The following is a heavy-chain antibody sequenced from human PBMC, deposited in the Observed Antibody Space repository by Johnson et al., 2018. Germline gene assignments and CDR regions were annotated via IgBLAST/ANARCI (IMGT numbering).Heavy chain of an antibody. Sequence: VQLVESGGGLVKPGGSLRLSCAASGFTFSSYAMTWVRQAPGKGLEWVSAISGSGGSTYYADSVKGRFPISRDNSKNTLYLQMNSLRAEATVVSYCARGAGVSGYYSYSYAYGVDVGGQGTTVTVSS. J-gene: IGHJ6*02. CDR3: ARGAGVSGYYSYSYAYGVDV. D-gene: IGHD3-22*01. V-gene: IGHV3-23*04. CDR2: ISGSGGST. CDR1: GFTFSSYA.